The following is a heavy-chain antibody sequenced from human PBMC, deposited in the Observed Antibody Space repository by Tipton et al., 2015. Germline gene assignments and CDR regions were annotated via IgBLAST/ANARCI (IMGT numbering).Heavy chain of an antibody. V-gene: IGHV3-74*01. CDR1: GFTFSSYW. J-gene: IGHJ6*02. CDR2: INTDGSST. Sequence: SLRLSCAASGFTFSSYWMHWVRQAPGKGLVWVSRINTDGSSTIYADSVKGRFTISRDNAKNTLYLQMNSLRAEDTAVYYCARVRDGLQSVPYYYYGMDVWGQGTTVTVSS. D-gene: IGHD4-11*01. CDR3: ARVRDGLQSVPYYYYGMDV.